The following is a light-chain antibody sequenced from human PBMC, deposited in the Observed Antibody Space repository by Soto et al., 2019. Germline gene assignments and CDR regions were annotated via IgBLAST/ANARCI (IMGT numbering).Light chain of an antibody. Sequence: DIQMTQSPSTLSASVGDRVSITCRASQSVGNSLAWYQQRPGKAPKLLIFDAYTLESGVQSKFSGSGSGTEFTLTIRSLQPDDFATYYCKQYYDYPWTFAQGTKVDIK. CDR1: QSVGNS. J-gene: IGKJ1*01. CDR3: KQYYDYPWT. CDR2: DAY. V-gene: IGKV1-5*01.